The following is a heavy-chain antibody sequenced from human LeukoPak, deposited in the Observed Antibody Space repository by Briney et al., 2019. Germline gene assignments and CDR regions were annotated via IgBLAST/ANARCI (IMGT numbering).Heavy chain of an antibody. CDR1: GYTFTSYY. V-gene: IGHV1-46*01. CDR2: INPSGGST. D-gene: IGHD3-16*01. Sequence: ASVKVSCKASGYTFTSYYMHWVRQAPGQGLEWMGIINPSGGSTSYAQKFQGRVTMTRDMSTSTVYMELSSLRSEDTAVYYCARSQGIMITFGGVQRIIRWDDAFDIWGQGTMVTVSS. CDR3: ARSQGIMITFGGVQRIIRWDDAFDI. J-gene: IGHJ3*02.